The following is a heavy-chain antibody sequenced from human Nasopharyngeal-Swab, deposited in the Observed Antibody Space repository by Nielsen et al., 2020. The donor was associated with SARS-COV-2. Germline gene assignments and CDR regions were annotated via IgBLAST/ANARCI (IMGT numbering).Heavy chain of an antibody. J-gene: IGHJ3*02. V-gene: IGHV4-59*01. Sequence: WIRQPPGKGLEWIGYIYYSGRTSYNPSLKSRVTISADTSKNQFSLKVRSVTAADTAVYYCARGSDYRAFDIWGQGTMVTVSS. CDR3: ARGSDYRAFDI. CDR2: IYYSGRT. D-gene: IGHD1-26*01.